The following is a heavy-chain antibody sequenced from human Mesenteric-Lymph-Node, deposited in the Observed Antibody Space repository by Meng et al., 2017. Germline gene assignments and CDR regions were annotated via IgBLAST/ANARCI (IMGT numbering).Heavy chain of an antibody. CDR2: INHSGST. D-gene: IGHD6-13*01. CDR1: GGTFSGYY. V-gene: IGHV4-34*01. J-gene: IGHJ4*02. Sequence: QQQQWEPWLSEPWKPRSSTCAALGGTFSGYYGSWIRQPPGKGLEWIGEINHSGSTNYNPSLKSRVTISVDTSKNQFSLKLSSVTAADTAVYYCARFRGCIAAAGCNYFDYWGQGTLVTVSS. CDR3: ARFRGCIAAAGCNYFDY.